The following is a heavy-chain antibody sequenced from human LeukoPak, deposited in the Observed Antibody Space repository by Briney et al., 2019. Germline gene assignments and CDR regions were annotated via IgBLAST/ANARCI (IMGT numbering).Heavy chain of an antibody. CDR1: GFTFSSYA. V-gene: IGHV3-48*02. Sequence: PGGSLRLSCAASGFTFSSYALSWVRQAPGKGLEWVSYISSSSSTIYYADSVKGRFTISRDNAKNSLYLQMNSLRDEDTAVYYCARVPRPARPAANFDYWGQGTLVTVSS. CDR3: ARVPRPARPAANFDY. J-gene: IGHJ4*02. D-gene: IGHD2-2*01. CDR2: ISSSSSTI.